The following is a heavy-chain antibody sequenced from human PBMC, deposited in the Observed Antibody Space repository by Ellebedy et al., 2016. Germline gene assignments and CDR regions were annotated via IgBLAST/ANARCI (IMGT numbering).Heavy chain of an antibody. J-gene: IGHJ4*02. CDR1: GGSFSGYY. D-gene: IGHD3-10*02. Sequence: SETLSLXXAVYGGSFSGYYWSWIRQPPGKGLEWIGEINHSGSTNYNPSLKSRVTISVDKSKNQFSLKLSSVTAADTAVYYCARVVFGESCCFDYWGQGTLVTVSS. V-gene: IGHV4-34*01. CDR2: INHSGST. CDR3: ARVVFGESCCFDY.